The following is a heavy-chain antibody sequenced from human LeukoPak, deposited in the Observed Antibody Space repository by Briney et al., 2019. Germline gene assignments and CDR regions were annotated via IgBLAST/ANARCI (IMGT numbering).Heavy chain of an antibody. CDR3: ARGTGPRKCGNCYFDY. V-gene: IGHV3-11*06. D-gene: IGHD2-21*01. CDR1: RFNFSDYH. Sequence: GGSLRLSCAASRFNFSDYHMSSIRQAPGKGLEWDSYITPSGSDQNYKDAVKGQFTIARNNAKDSLYLHINSLRAEDTAVYYCARGTGPRKCGNCYFDYWGQGTLVTVSS. J-gene: IGHJ4*02. CDR2: ITPSGSDQ.